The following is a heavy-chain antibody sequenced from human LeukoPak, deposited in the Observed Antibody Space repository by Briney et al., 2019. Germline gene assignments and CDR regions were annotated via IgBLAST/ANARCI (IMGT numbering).Heavy chain of an antibody. Sequence: GGSLRLSCAASGFTVSSNYMSWVRQAPGKGLEWVSIIYSGGSTFYADSVKGRFTISRDNSKNTLYLQMNSLGPEDTAVYYCARDPYSGNYGSYYYYYMDVWGKGTTVTISS. V-gene: IGHV3-53*01. CDR2: IYSGGST. CDR1: GFTVSSNY. D-gene: IGHD1-26*01. CDR3: ARDPYSGNYGSYYYYYMDV. J-gene: IGHJ6*03.